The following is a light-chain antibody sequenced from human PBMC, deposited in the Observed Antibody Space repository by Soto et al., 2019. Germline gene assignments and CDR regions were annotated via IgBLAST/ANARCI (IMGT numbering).Light chain of an antibody. CDR3: QQYGRGVT. V-gene: IGKV3-20*01. CDR1: QSVSSSY. Sequence: EIVLTQSPGTLSLSPGERATLSCRASQSVSSSYLAWYQQKPGQAPRLLIYGASSRATGSPDRFSGSGSGTHFTLAISRLEPEDFGVYYCQQYGRGVTFGGGTKVAIQ. J-gene: IGKJ4*01. CDR2: GAS.